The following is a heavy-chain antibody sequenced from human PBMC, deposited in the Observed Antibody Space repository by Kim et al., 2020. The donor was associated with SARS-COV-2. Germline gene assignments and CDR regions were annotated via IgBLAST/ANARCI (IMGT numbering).Heavy chain of an antibody. J-gene: IGHJ4*02. CDR2: ISDRGGST. Sequence: GGSLRLSCVVKGFTISNYPMNWVRLGPGKGLEWVSSISDRGGSTDYADSVKGRFTISRDNSKNTVFLQMNSLRAEDTALYYCARGQVEIKLILVAIFSSRHCCDYWGQGRLVTVSS. D-gene: IGHD3-22*01. CDR1: GFTISNYP. CDR3: ARGQVEIKLILVAIFSSRHCCDY. V-gene: IGHV3-23*01.